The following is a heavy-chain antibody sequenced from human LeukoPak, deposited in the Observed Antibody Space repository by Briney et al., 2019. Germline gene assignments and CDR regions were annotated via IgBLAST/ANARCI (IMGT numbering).Heavy chain of an antibody. J-gene: IGHJ4*02. Sequence: GGSLRLSCAASGFTFSSYALSWVRQAPGKGLEWVSTISGSGGSTYYADSVKGRFTISRDSSKNTLFLQMNNLRAEDTAVYYCAKLYGYTYGHPDYWGQGTLVTVSS. CDR2: ISGSGGST. CDR1: GFTFSSYA. CDR3: AKLYGYTYGHPDY. V-gene: IGHV3-23*01. D-gene: IGHD5-18*01.